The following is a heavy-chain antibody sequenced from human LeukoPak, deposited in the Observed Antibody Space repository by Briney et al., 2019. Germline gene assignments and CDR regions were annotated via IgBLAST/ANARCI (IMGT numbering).Heavy chain of an antibody. CDR1: EFSVGSNY. V-gene: IGHV3-66*01. Sequence: GGSLRLSCAASEFSVGSNYMTWVRQAPGKGLEWVSLIYSGGSTYYADSVKGRFTISRDNSKNTLYLQMNSLRAEDTAVYYCARDPRMNYGPPAYMDVWGKGTTVTVSS. D-gene: IGHD3-10*01. CDR2: IYSGGST. J-gene: IGHJ6*03. CDR3: ARDPRMNYGPPAYMDV.